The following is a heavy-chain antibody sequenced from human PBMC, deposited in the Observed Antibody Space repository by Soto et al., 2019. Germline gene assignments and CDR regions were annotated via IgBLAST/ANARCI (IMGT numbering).Heavy chain of an antibody. J-gene: IGHJ6*03. Sequence: GGSLRLSCAASGFTFDDYAMHWVRQAPGKGLEWVSGISWNSGSIGYADSVKGRFTISRDNAKNSLYLQMNSLRAEDTALYYCAKSPVAGMHYYYYMDVWGKGTTVTVSS. CDR3: AKSPVAGMHYYYYMDV. CDR2: ISWNSGSI. V-gene: IGHV3-9*01. D-gene: IGHD6-19*01. CDR1: GFTFDDYA.